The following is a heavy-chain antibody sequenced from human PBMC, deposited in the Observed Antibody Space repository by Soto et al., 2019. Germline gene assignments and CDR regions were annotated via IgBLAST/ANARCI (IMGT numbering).Heavy chain of an antibody. Sequence: KPAGTLSLTCTVSGGSLSSVDNYWSCIRQPPGKGLEWIGYIYYSGSTYYNPSLKSRVTISVDTSKNQFSLKLSSVTAADTAVYYCARGGGGLYDILTGPMDVWGQGTTVTVS. CDR3: ARGGGGLYDILTGPMDV. V-gene: IGHV4-30-4*01. CDR2: IYYSGST. D-gene: IGHD3-9*01. CDR1: GGSLSSVDNY. J-gene: IGHJ6*02.